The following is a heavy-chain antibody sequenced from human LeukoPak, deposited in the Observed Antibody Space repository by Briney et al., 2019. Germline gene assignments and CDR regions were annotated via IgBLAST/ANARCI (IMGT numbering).Heavy chain of an antibody. V-gene: IGHV3-30*04. CDR2: ISYDGSNK. CDR3: AREDHSNYNY. D-gene: IGHD4/OR15-4a*01. CDR1: GFTFSNFA. Sequence: GTSLRLSCAASGFTFSNFAMHWVRQARGKGLEWVAAISYDGSNKYYADSVRGRFTISRDNSKNTLYLQMNSLRAEDTAVYYCAREDHSNYNYWGQGTLVTVSS. J-gene: IGHJ4*02.